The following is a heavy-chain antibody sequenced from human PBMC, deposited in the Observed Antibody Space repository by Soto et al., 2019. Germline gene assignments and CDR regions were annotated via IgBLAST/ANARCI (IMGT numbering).Heavy chain of an antibody. J-gene: IGHJ6*02. Sequence: GGSLRLSCTASGLTFSSTWMHWVRQAPGRGLVWVSHIYSDGSITAYADSVKGRFTISRDNARNMMYLQMNSLRVEDTAVYYCATDGSYAQHVWGQGTTVTVSS. CDR3: ATDGSYAQHV. D-gene: IGHD2-2*01. CDR2: IYSDGSIT. V-gene: IGHV3-74*01. CDR1: GLTFSSTW.